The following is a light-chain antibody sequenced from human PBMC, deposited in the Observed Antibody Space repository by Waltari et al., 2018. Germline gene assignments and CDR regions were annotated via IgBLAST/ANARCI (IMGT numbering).Light chain of an antibody. Sequence: QSVVTQPPSASGTPGQRVTISCSGSSSNIGDNHVYWYQQVPGTAPKLLVHTNNERPSGVPARVPGSKTGTSASLAIYGLQCVYEADYYYASWDDKRNSWVICGGTRLTVL. J-gene: IGLJ3*02. V-gene: IGLV1-47*01. CDR3: ASWDDKRNSWV. CDR1: SSNIGDNH. CDR2: TNN.